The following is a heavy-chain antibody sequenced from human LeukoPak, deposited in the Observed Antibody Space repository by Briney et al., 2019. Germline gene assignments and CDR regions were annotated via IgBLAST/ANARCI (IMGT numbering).Heavy chain of an antibody. V-gene: IGHV1-69*01. D-gene: IGHD5-18*01. CDR2: IIPIFGTA. J-gene: IGHJ4*02. CDR3: YTYSYGPIGKRDFDY. CDR1: GGTFSSYA. Sequence: GSSVKVSCKASGGTFSSYAISWVRQAPGQGLEWMGGIIPIFGTANYAQKFQGRVTITADESTSTAYMELSSLRSEDTAVYYCYTYSYGPIGKRDFDYWGQGTLVTVSS.